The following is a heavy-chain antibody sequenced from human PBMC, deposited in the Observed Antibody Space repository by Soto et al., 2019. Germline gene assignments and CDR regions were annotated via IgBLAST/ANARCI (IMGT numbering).Heavy chain of an antibody. CDR1: GFTFSSYS. J-gene: IGHJ4*02. CDR2: ISSSSSYI. CDR3: ARAPTIRGETDY. Sequence: EVQLVESGGGLVKPGGSLRLSCAASGFTFSSYSMNWVRQAPGKGLEWVSSISSSSSYIYYADSVKGQFTISRDNARTSLYLQMNSLRAEDTAVYYCARAPTIRGETDYWGQGTLVTVSS. D-gene: IGHD3-10*01. V-gene: IGHV3-21*01.